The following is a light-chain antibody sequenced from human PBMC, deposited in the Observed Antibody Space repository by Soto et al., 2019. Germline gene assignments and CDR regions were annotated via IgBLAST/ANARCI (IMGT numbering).Light chain of an antibody. J-gene: IGLJ2*01. CDR1: SSDVGGHNY. V-gene: IGLV2-8*01. Sequence: QSALTQPPSASGSPGQSVTISCTGTSSDVGGHNYVSWYQQHPGKAPKFMIYDVSKRPSGVPDRFSGSKSGNTASLTVSGLQAEDEADYYCSSYAGSNILLVFGGGTKLTVL. CDR3: SSYAGSNILLV. CDR2: DVS.